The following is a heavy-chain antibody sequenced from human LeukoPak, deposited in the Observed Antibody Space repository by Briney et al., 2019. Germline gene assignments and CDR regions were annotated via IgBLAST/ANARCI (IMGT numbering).Heavy chain of an antibody. D-gene: IGHD6-19*01. CDR3: ASNKGQWLFSD. CDR1: GYSISSGYY. V-gene: IGHV4-38-2*02. CDR2: IYHSGST. J-gene: IGHJ1*01. Sequence: SETLSLTCTVSGYSISSGYYWGWIRQPPGKGLEWIGSIYHSGSTYYNPSLKSRVTISVDTSENQFSLKLSSVTAADTAVYYCASNKGQWLFSDWGQGTLVTVSS.